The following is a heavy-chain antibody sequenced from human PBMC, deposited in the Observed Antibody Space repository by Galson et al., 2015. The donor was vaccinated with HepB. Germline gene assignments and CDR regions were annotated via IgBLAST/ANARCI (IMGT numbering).Heavy chain of an antibody. CDR3: ARAPTRDPDY. V-gene: IGHV1-2*06. D-gene: IGHD5-24*01. CDR2: IDPNSGGT. Sequence: SVKVSCKASGYIFTSHYMHWVRQVPGQGLEWIGRIDPNSGGTNLAQNFQARVTMTRDTSINTGFLVLSRLRSDDTAMYYCARAPTRDPDYWGQGTLVTVSS. CDR1: GYIFTSHY. J-gene: IGHJ4*02.